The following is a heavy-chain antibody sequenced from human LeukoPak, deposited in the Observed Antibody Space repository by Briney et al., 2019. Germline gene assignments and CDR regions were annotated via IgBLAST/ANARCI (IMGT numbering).Heavy chain of an antibody. Sequence: SGGSTYYADSVKGRFTISRDNSKNTLYLQMNSLRAEDTAVYYCAKSEANCGGDCYPDAFDIWGQGTMVTVSS. J-gene: IGHJ3*02. CDR3: AKSEANCGGDCYPDAFDI. CDR2: SGGST. V-gene: IGHV3-23*01. D-gene: IGHD2-21*02.